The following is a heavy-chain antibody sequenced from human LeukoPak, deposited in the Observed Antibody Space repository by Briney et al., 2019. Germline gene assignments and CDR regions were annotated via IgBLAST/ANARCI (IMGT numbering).Heavy chain of an antibody. CDR3: AREGAGYFDY. Sequence: GALRLSCAASGFTFSSYSMNWVRQAPGKGLEWVSYISSSSSTIYYVDSVKGRFTISRDNSKNTLYLQMNSLRAEDTAVYYCAREGAGYFDYWGQGTLVTVSS. J-gene: IGHJ4*02. V-gene: IGHV3-48*01. CDR1: GFTFSSYS. D-gene: IGHD3-10*01. CDR2: ISSSSSTI.